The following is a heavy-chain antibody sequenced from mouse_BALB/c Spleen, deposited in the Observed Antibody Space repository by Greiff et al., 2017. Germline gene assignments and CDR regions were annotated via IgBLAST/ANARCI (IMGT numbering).Heavy chain of an antibody. J-gene: IGHJ4*01. CDR2: INPSTGYT. V-gene: IGHV1-7*01. Sequence: QVQLQQSGAELAKPGASVKMSCKASGYTFTSYWMHWVKQRPGQGLEWIGYINPSTGYTEYNQKFKDKATLTADKSSSTAYMQLSSLTSEDSAVYYCAIKWLLPVNYWGQGTSVTVSS. D-gene: IGHD2-3*01. CDR1: GYTFTSYW. CDR3: AIKWLLPVNY.